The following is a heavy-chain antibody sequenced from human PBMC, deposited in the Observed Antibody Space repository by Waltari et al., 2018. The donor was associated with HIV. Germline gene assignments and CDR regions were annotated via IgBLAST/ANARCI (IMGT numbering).Heavy chain of an antibody. D-gene: IGHD6-25*01. CDR1: GDSISNYY. Sequence: QVQVQESGPGLVKPSETLSLTCAVSGDSISNYYWSWIRQPAGKGLEWIGRIKTSGNSNYNPSPKSRLTLSADTSKNQVSLRLSSVTAADTAVYYCARLGYQDMDVWGQGTTVTVSS. CDR3: ARLGYQDMDV. CDR2: IKTSGNS. V-gene: IGHV4-4*07. J-gene: IGHJ6*02.